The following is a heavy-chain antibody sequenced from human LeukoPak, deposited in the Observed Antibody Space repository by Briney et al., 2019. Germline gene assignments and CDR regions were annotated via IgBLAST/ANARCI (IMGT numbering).Heavy chain of an antibody. CDR1: GFTFSSYW. D-gene: IGHD3-22*01. Sequence: PGGSLRLSCAASGFTFSSYWMSWVRQAPGKGLEGVANIKQDGSEKYYVDSVKGRFTIPRDNAKNSLYLQMNSLRAEDTAVYYCARGSVYYYDSSGYFDYWGQGTLVTVSS. CDR2: IKQDGSEK. J-gene: IGHJ4*02. CDR3: ARGSVYYYDSSGYFDY. V-gene: IGHV3-7*01.